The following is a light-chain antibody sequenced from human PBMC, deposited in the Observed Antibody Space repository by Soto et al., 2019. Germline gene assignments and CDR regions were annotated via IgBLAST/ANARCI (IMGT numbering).Light chain of an antibody. Sequence: QSALTQPASVSGSPGQSITISCTGSNSDIGAYNFVSWYQQHPGKAPKVMIYEVTYRPSGVSNRLSASKSGNTASLTISGLQAEDEADYYCASYTTSATWVFGGGTKLTVL. CDR3: ASYTTSATWV. CDR1: NSDIGAYNF. J-gene: IGLJ3*02. V-gene: IGLV2-14*01. CDR2: EVT.